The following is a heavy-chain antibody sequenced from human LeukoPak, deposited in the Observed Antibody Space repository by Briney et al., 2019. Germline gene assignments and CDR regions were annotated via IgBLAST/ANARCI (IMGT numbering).Heavy chain of an antibody. V-gene: IGHV1-18*01. Sequence: ASVKVSYKASGCTFTSYGISWVRQAPGQGLEWMGWISAYNGNTNYAQKLQGRVTMTTDTSTSTAYMELRSLRSDDTAVYYCARGYSQEWFGELWGQGTLVTVSS. J-gene: IGHJ4*02. D-gene: IGHD3-10*01. CDR2: ISAYNGNT. CDR1: GCTFTSYG. CDR3: ARGYSQEWFGEL.